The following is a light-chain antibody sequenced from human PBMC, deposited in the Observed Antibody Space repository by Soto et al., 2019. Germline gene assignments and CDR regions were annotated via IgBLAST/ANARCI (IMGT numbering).Light chain of an antibody. CDR3: SSYTTSSSYV. J-gene: IGLJ1*01. V-gene: IGLV2-14*01. Sequence: QSVLTQPASVSGSPGQSITISCTGTGRDVGGFNYVSWYQQHPGKAPKLLIFDVYSRPSGISNRFSGSKSGNTASLTISGLQAEDEADYYCSSYTTSSSYVFGARTKVTVL. CDR1: GRDVGGFNY. CDR2: DVY.